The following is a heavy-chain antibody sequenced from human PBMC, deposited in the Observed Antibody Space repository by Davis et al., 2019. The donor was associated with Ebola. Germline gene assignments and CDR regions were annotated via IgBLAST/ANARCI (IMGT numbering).Heavy chain of an antibody. D-gene: IGHD2-2*02. CDR3: ARGGYCSSTSCYTRVDYYYYGMDV. V-gene: IGHV1-18*01. Sequence: ASVKVSCKASGYTFTSYGINWVRQAPGQGLEWVGWISAYNSKTNYAQKVQGRVTMTTDTSTSTAYMELRSLRSDDTAVYYCARGGYCSSTSCYTRVDYYYYGMDVWGQGTTVTVSS. J-gene: IGHJ6*02. CDR2: ISAYNSKT. CDR1: GYTFTSYG.